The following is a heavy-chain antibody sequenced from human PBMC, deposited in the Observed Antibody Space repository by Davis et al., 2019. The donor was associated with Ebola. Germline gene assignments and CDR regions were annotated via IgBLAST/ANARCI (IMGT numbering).Heavy chain of an antibody. D-gene: IGHD3-3*02. CDR3: ARGSLGRGTAFDI. CDR1: GGSFSGYY. Sequence: PSEPLSLPCAVYGGSFSGYYWSWIRQPPGKGLEWIGEINHSGSTNYNPSLKSRVTISVDTSKNQFSLKLSSVTAADTAVYYCARGSLGRGTAFDIWGQGTMVTVSS. CDR2: INHSGST. V-gene: IGHV4-34*01. J-gene: IGHJ3*02.